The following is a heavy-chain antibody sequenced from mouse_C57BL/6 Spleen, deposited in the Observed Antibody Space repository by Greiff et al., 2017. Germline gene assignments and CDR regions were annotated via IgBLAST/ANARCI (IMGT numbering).Heavy chain of an antibody. V-gene: IGHV1-64*01. CDR2: IHPNSGST. J-gene: IGHJ2*01. Sequence: QVQLQQPGAELVKPGASVKLSCKASGYTFTSYWMHWVKQRPGQGLEWIGMIHPNSGSTNYNEKFKSKATLTVDKSSSPAYMQLSSLTSEDAAVYYGAREGLGNLFDYWGQGTTLTVSS. CDR3: AREGLGNLFDY. CDR1: GYTFTSYW. D-gene: IGHD2-1*01.